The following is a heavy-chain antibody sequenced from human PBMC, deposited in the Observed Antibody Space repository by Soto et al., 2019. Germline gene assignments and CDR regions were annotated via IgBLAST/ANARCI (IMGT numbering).Heavy chain of an antibody. D-gene: IGHD6-6*01. Sequence: SETLSLTCIVSGGSISSSSYYRGWIRQPPGKGLEWIGSIYYSGSTYYNPSLKSRVTISVDTSKNQFSLKLSSVTAADTAVFYCARHRARNWFDPWGQGTLATVSS. CDR1: GGSISSSSYY. J-gene: IGHJ5*02. V-gene: IGHV4-39*01. CDR2: IYYSGST. CDR3: ARHRARNWFDP.